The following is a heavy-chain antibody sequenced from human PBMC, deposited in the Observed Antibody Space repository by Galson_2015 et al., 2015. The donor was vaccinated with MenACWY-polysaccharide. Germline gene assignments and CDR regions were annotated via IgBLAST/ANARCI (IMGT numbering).Heavy chain of an antibody. D-gene: IGHD1-26*01. CDR1: GFTFSSYG. CDR3: AKDLRVGATAGSELDF. V-gene: IGHV3-23*01. Sequence: SLRLCCAASGFTFSSYGMSWVRQAPGKGLEGVSSIRGSGGSTFYADSVTGRFTISRDNSKNMLSLQVNSLRAEDTAKYYCAKDLRVGATAGSELDFWGQGTLVTVSS. J-gene: IGHJ4*02. CDR2: IRGSGGST.